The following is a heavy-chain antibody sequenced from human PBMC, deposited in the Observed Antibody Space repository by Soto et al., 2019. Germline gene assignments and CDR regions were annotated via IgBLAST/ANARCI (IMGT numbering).Heavy chain of an antibody. J-gene: IGHJ4*02. CDR1: GGSISSYY. V-gene: IGHV4-34*01. Sequence: LSETLSLTCTVSGGSISSYYWTWIRQPPGTGLEWIGEINHSGSTNYNPSLKSRVTISVDTSKNQFSLKLTSVTAADTAVYYCAREKITGLFDYWGQGTLVTVSS. CDR2: INHSGST. D-gene: IGHD2-8*02. CDR3: AREKITGLFDY.